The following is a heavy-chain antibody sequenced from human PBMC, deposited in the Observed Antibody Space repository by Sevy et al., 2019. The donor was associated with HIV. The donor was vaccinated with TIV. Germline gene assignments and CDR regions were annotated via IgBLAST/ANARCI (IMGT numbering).Heavy chain of an antibody. J-gene: IGHJ3*02. V-gene: IGHV3-9*01. CDR2: ISWNSGSI. CDR1: GFTFDDYA. D-gene: IGHD5-12*01. Sequence: GGSLRLSCAASGFTFDDYAMHWVRQAPGKGLEWVSGISWNSGSIGYADSVKGRFTISRDNAKNFLYLQMNSLRAEDTALYYCAKDGDGYNSGAFDIWGQGTMVTVSS. CDR3: AKDGDGYNSGAFDI.